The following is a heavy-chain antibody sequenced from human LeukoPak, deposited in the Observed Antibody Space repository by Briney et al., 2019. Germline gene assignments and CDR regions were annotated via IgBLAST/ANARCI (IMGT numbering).Heavy chain of an antibody. Sequence: SETLSLTCSVSTYSISSAYYWGWIRQPPGKGLQWIGSIYHSGSTSYNPSLKSRVTISVDTSKNQFSLKLSSVTAADTAVYYCARGHGYVVYWGQGTLVTVSS. J-gene: IGHJ4*02. CDR2: IYHSGST. CDR1: TYSISSAYY. CDR3: ARGHGYVVY. V-gene: IGHV4-38-2*02. D-gene: IGHD2-8*01.